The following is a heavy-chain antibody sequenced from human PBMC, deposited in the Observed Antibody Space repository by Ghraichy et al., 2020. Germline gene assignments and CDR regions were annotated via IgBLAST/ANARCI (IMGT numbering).Heavy chain of an antibody. J-gene: IGHJ6*02. CDR1: RGSIFSHF. CDR2: AYETGST. CDR3: ARGSEDHLTMGSSLDV. Sequence: SETLSLTCTVSRGSIFSHFWTWIRQPPGKGLEWIGYAYETGSTSYNASLKSRVTISVDTSKDQFSLKLTSVTAADRAVDFCARGSEDHLTMGSSLDVWGHGTTGTVSS. V-gene: IGHV4-59*11. D-gene: IGHD2-2*01.